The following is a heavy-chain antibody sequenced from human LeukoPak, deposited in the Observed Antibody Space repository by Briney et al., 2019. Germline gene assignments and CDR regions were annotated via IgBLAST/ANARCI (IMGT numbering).Heavy chain of an antibody. J-gene: IGHJ1*01. CDR1: GVTFSSYW. Sequence: GGSLRLSCAASGVTFSSYWMHWVRQAPGKGLVWVSRISTDGTYTEYADSVKGRFTISRDNAKDTLYLQVNSLRAEDTAVYYCAITVDCRATTDCYSYFHHWGQGTLVTVSS. D-gene: IGHD2-21*02. CDR3: AITVDCRATTDCYSYFHH. V-gene: IGHV3-74*03. CDR2: ISTDGTYT.